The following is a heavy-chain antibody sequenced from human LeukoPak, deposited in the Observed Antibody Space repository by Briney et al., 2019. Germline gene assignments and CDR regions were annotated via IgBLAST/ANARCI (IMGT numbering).Heavy chain of an antibody. D-gene: IGHD3-3*01. CDR3: AKDIHSIFEVVIDY. Sequence: GGSLRLSCAASGFNFDNYAFHWVRQAPGKGLEWVSGIGWNSTVIAYADSVKGRFTVSRDNAQNSLYLQMNSLRPEDTALYYCAKDIHSIFEVVIDYWGQGTLVTVSS. CDR1: GFNFDNYA. CDR2: IGWNSTVI. J-gene: IGHJ4*02. V-gene: IGHV3-9*01.